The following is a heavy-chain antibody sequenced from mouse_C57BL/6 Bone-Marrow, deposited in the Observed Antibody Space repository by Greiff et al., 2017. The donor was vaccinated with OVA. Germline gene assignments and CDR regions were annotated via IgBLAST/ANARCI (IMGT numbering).Heavy chain of an antibody. Sequence: VQLQQSGAELARPGASVKLSCKASGYTFTSYGISWVKQRTGQGLEWIGEIYPRSGNTYYNEKFKGKATLTADKSSSTAYMELRSLTSEDSAVYFCARRRVLRYHYYAMDYWGQGTSVTVSS. D-gene: IGHD1-1*01. J-gene: IGHJ4*01. CDR1: GYTFTSYG. V-gene: IGHV1-81*01. CDR3: ARRRVLRYHYYAMDY. CDR2: IYPRSGNT.